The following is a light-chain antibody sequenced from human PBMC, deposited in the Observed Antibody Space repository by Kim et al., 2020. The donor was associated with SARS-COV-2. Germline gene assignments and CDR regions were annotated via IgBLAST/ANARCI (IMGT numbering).Light chain of an antibody. CDR1: SSNIGKNY. CDR2: DNH. J-gene: IGLJ2*01. V-gene: IGLV1-51*01. CDR3: GVWDSSLSAVV. Sequence: GLELTISCPGSSSNIGKNYVSWCQQFPGTAPKLLIYDNHKRPSGIPDRFSGSTSGTSTTLAITGLQTGDEATYYCGVWDSSLSAVVFGGGTQLTVL.